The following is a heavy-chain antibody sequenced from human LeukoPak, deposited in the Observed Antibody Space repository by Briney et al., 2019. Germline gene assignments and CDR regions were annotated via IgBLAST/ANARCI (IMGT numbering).Heavy chain of an antibody. CDR3: ASDLRDVGLGHCFNDNCYKPMDV. CDR1: GFTFSSYA. CDR2: ISGSGGST. V-gene: IGHV3-23*01. J-gene: IGHJ6*03. Sequence: PGGSLRLSCAASGFTFSSYAMSWVRQAPGKGLEWVSAISGSGGSTYYADSVKGRLTISRDNAKNLLYLQLNSLRAEDTGVYFCASDLRDVGLGHCFNDNCYKPMDVWGKGTTVTVSS. D-gene: IGHD2/OR15-2a*01.